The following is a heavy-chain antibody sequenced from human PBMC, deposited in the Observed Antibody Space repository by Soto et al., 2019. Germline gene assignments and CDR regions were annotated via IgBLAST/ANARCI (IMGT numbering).Heavy chain of an antibody. V-gene: IGHV3-23*01. CDR3: AKSKYGSGSYYAPFDY. Sequence: GGSLRLSCAASGFTFSSYAMSWVRQAPGKGLEWVSAISGSGGSTYYADSVKGRFTISRDNSKNTLYLQMNSLRAEDTAVYYCAKSKYGSGSYYAPFDYWGQGTLVTVSS. CDR2: ISGSGGST. CDR1: GFTFSSYA. D-gene: IGHD3-10*01. J-gene: IGHJ4*02.